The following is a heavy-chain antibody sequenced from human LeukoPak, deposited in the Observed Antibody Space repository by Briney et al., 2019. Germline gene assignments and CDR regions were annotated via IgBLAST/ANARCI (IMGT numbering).Heavy chain of an antibody. J-gene: IGHJ5*02. CDR2: IYYSGST. CDR1: GDSISSSSYY. D-gene: IGHD6-13*01. Sequence: SETLSLTCTVSGDSISSSSYYWGWIRQPPGKGLEWIGSIYYSGSTSYNPSLESRVTISLDTSKNQFSLKLTSVTAADTAVYYCARDSSSSDWFDPWGQGTLVTVSS. V-gene: IGHV4-39*07. CDR3: ARDSSSSDWFDP.